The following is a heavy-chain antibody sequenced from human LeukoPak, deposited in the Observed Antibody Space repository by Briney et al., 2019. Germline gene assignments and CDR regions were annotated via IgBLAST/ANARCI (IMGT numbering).Heavy chain of an antibody. CDR1: GGSFSGYY. CDR3: ARLHFGYCSSTSCGY. Sequence: SETVSLTCAVYGGSFSGYYWSWIRQPPGKGLEWIGEINHSGSTNYNPSLKSRVTISVDTSKNQFSLKLSSVTAADTAVYYCARLHFGYCSSTSCGYWGQGTLVTVSA. CDR2: INHSGST. V-gene: IGHV4-34*01. J-gene: IGHJ4*02. D-gene: IGHD2-2*03.